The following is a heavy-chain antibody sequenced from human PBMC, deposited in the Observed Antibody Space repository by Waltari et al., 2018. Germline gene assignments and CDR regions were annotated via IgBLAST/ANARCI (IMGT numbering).Heavy chain of an antibody. CDR1: GFTFSSYA. D-gene: IGHD2-8*01. J-gene: IGHJ4*02. V-gene: IGHV3-23*01. Sequence: VQVLESGGGLVQPGGSLRLSCAASGFTFSSYAMTWVRQAPGKGLGWVSAMPGDGGSTYYADSVKGRFTISRDNSKNTVYLQMNSLRAEDTAIYYCAKDRQGVWDYWGQGTLVTVSS. CDR2: MPGDGGST. CDR3: AKDRQGVWDY.